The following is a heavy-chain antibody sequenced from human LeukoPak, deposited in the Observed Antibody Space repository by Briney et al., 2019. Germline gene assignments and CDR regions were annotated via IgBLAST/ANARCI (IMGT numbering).Heavy chain of an antibody. CDR2: INPNSGGT. V-gene: IGHV1-2*02. CDR3: ARIPIVVVPAAQGDNWFDP. J-gene: IGHJ5*02. CDR1: GYTFTGYY. D-gene: IGHD2-2*01. Sequence: ASVKVSCKAPGYTFTGYYMHWVRQAPGQGLEWMGWINPNSGGTNYAQKFQGRVTMTRDTSISTAYMELSRLRSDDTAVYYCARIPIVVVPAAQGDNWFDPWGQGTLVTVS.